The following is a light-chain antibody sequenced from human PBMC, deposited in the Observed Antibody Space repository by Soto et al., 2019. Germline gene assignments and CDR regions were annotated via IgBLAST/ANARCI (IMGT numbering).Light chain of an antibody. J-gene: IGLJ2*01. CDR1: SSDVGGYNY. V-gene: IGLV2-14*01. CDR2: DVS. CDR3: SSYTTSGSLV. Sequence: QSVLTQPASVSGSPGQSITISCTGNSSDVGGYNYVSWYQQHPGKAPKLMIYDVSNRPSGVSNRFSGSKSGNTASLTISGLQAEDEADYYCSSYTTSGSLVFGGGTQLTVL.